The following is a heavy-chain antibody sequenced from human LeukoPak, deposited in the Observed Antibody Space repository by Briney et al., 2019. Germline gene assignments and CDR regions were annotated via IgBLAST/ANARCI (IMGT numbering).Heavy chain of an antibody. CDR2: MSSTGNTI. J-gene: IGHJ2*01. CDR1: GFTLRDYY. D-gene: IGHD2/OR15-2a*01. Sequence: GGSLRLSCAASGFTLRDYYMSWIRQAPGKGLEWISYMSSTGNTIYYAESVKGRFTVSRDSANNSMSLQMTSLRAEDSAVYYCARSSSYFTYFDLWGRDTLVNVSS. V-gene: IGHV3-11*04. CDR3: ARSSSYFTYFDL.